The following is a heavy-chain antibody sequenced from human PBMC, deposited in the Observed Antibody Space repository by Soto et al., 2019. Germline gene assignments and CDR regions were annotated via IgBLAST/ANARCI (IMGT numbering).Heavy chain of an antibody. CDR3: AXVTESSGWYPYYYGMDV. CDR1: GFTFSSYG. V-gene: IGHV3-33*05. CDR2: ISFDGSKE. Sequence: GGSLRLSCSTSGFTFSSYGMNWVRQAPGKGLEWVAAISFDGSKEYYKDSVKGRFTISRDNSKNTLYLQMNSLRADDTAVYYCAXVTESSGWYPYYYGMDVWGQGTTVTVSS. D-gene: IGHD6-19*01. J-gene: IGHJ6*02.